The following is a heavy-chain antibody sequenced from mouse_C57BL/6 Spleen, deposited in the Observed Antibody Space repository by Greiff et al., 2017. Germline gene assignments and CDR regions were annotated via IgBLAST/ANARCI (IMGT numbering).Heavy chain of an antibody. J-gene: IGHJ3*01. CDR3: AGGYDGEAY. CDR2: IHPNSGKN. V-gene: IGHV1-64*01. D-gene: IGHD2-2*01. CDR1: GYTFTSYW. Sequence: QVQLQQPGAELVKPGASVKLSCKASGYTFTSYWMHWVKQRPGQGLEWIGMIHPNSGKNNYNEKFKSKATLTVDNTSSTAYMQLSSLTSEDSAVYYCAGGYDGEAYWGQGTLVTVSA.